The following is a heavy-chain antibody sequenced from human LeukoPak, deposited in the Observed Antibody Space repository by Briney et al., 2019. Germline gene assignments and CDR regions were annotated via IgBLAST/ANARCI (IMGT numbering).Heavy chain of an antibody. Sequence: PSETLSLTCTVSGGSISSYYWSWIRQPPGKGLEWIGEINHSGSTNYNPSLKSRVTISVDTSKNQFSLKLSSVTAADTAVYYCARDKITIFGVHGWCWFDPWGQGTLVTVSS. J-gene: IGHJ5*02. V-gene: IGHV4-34*01. CDR3: ARDKITIFGVHGWCWFDP. CDR1: GGSISSYY. D-gene: IGHD3-3*01. CDR2: INHSGST.